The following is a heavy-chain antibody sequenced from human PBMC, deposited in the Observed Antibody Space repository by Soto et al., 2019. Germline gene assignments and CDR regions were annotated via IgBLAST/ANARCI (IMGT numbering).Heavy chain of an antibody. J-gene: IGHJ4*02. CDR1: GGSIITVGQY. V-gene: IGHV4-31*03. D-gene: IGHD1-1*01. CDR2: IYHTGST. Sequence: SETLSLTCSVSGGSIITVGQYFTCIRQPPWKGLEWIGSIYHTGSTYYSKSLRSRLTMSVDTSKSQFSLRLSSVTAADTAVYYCARATGSLRSRNCDYWGQGSLVTVSS. CDR3: ARATGSLRSRNCDY.